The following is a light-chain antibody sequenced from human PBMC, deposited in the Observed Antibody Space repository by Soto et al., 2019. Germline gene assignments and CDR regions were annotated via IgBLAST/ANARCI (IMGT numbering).Light chain of an antibody. Sequence: EVVLTQSPGTLSLSPGERATLACRASKSVSNYVAWYQQKSGQPPRLLIYGASSRASGIPDRFSGSGSGTDFTISISRVETEDFALDYCQQYVSSPPLSFGGETKVDI. J-gene: IGKJ4*01. V-gene: IGKV3-20*01. CDR1: KSVSNY. CDR2: GAS. CDR3: QQYVSSPPLS.